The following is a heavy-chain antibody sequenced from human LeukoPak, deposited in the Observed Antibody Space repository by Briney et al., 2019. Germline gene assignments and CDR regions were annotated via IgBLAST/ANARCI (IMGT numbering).Heavy chain of an antibody. CDR3: ARERDRGYSYGYGY. J-gene: IGHJ4*02. CDR2: IIPIFGTA. CDR1: GGTFSSYA. D-gene: IGHD5-18*01. Sequence: SVKVSCKASGGTFSSYAIRWVRQAPGQGLEWMGRIIPIFGTANYAQKFQGRVTITTDESTSTAYMELSSLRSEDTAVYYCARERDRGYSYGYGYWGQGTLVTVSP. V-gene: IGHV1-69*05.